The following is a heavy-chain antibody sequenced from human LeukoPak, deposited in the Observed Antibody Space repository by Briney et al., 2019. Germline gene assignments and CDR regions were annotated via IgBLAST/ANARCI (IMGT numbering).Heavy chain of an antibody. Sequence: GGSLRLSCAASGFTFSSYWMHWVRQAPGKGLVWVSRINSDGSSTSYADSVKGRFTISRDNAKNTLYLQMNGLRAEDTAVYYCAKDGGHDSSGLYHFDYWGQGTLVTVSS. CDR3: AKDGGHDSSGLYHFDY. J-gene: IGHJ4*02. CDR1: GFTFSSYW. D-gene: IGHD3-22*01. CDR2: INSDGSST. V-gene: IGHV3-74*01.